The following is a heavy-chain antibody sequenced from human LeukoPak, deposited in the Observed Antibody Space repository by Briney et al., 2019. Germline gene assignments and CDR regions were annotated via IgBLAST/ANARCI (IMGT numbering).Heavy chain of an antibody. CDR3: ARLGIYDGNSYGSF. Sequence: GVSLKFSCQASEYTFPRSDITRAPHATGHGLHWFVCLHPNSRTTDYAQKFQGRVTMPRDTSISTAYMELSSLTSEDTAVYYCARLGIYDGNSYGSFWGQGTLVTVSS. D-gene: IGHD5-18*01. CDR2: LHPNSRTT. J-gene: IGHJ4*02. V-gene: IGHV1-8*01. CDR1: EYTFPRSD.